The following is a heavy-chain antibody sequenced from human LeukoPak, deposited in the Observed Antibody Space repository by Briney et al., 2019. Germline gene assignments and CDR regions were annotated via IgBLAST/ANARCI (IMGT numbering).Heavy chain of an antibody. CDR2: IYYSGST. CDR3: ARVSRRQSRGMIVVVKLYYYYMDV. V-gene: IGHV4-39*07. D-gene: IGHD3-22*01. J-gene: IGHJ6*03. CDR1: GGSISSSSYY. Sequence: SETLSLTCTVSGGSISSSSYYWGWIRQPPGKGLEGIGSIYYSGSTYYNPSLKRRVTISVDTSRNQLSLKLSSVTAADTAVYYCARVSRRQSRGMIVVVKLYYYYMDVWGKGTTVTVSS.